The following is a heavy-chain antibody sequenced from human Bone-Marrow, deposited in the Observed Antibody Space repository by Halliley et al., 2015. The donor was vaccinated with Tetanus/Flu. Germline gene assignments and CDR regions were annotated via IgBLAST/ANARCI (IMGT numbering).Heavy chain of an antibody. J-gene: IGHJ4*02. CDR3: AREGPAPGIYFDS. D-gene: IGHD6-13*01. V-gene: IGHV3-7*03. Sequence: NQDARETHYVDSMKGRISIFRDNTRNSLSLQRSSLRADDTAVYYCAREGPAPGIYFDSWGQGTLVTVSS. CDR2: NQDARET.